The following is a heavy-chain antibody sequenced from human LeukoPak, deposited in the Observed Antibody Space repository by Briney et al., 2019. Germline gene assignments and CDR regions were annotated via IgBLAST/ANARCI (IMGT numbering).Heavy chain of an antibody. V-gene: IGHV3-30-3*01. CDR3: ARGLAGYCSSTSCYPTFDY. D-gene: IGHD2-2*03. CDR2: ISYDGSNK. Sequence: GGSLRLSCTASGFTFSSFAMHWVRQAPGKGLEWVALISYDGSNKYYADSVKGRFTISRDNSKNTLYLQMNSLRAEDTAVYYCARGLAGYCSSTSCYPTFDYWGQGTLVTVSS. CDR1: GFTFSSFA. J-gene: IGHJ4*02.